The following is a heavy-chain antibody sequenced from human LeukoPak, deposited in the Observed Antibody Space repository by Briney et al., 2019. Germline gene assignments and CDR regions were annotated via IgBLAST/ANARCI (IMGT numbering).Heavy chain of an antibody. CDR1: GGTFSSYT. J-gene: IGHJ4*02. CDR2: IIPILGIA. V-gene: IGHV1-69*04. D-gene: IGHD1-26*01. CDR3: ARDWGYSGSYSFDY. Sequence: SVKVSCKASGGTFSSYTISWVRQAPGQGLEWMGRIIPILGIANFAQKFQGRVTITADKSTSTAYMELSSLRSEDTAVYHCARDWGYSGSYSFDYWGQGTLVTVSS.